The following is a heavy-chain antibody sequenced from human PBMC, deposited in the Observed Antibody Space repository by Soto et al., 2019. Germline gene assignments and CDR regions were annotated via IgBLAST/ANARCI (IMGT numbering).Heavy chain of an antibody. J-gene: IGHJ4*02. CDR2: INHSGST. Sequence: QVQLQQWGAGLLKPSETLSLTCAVYGGSFSGYYWSWIRQPPGKGLEWIGEINHSGSTKYNPSLKSRVTISVDTSKNQFSLKLSSVTAADTAVYYCASWSHSSGWRKELDYWGQGTLVTVSS. CDR3: ASWSHSSGWRKELDY. V-gene: IGHV4-34*01. CDR1: GGSFSGYY. D-gene: IGHD6-19*01.